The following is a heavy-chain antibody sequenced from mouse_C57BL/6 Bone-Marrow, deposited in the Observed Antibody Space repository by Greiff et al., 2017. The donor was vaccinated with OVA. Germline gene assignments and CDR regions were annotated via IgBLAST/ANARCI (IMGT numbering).Heavy chain of an antibody. CDR3: ARKGGYDEGAMDY. D-gene: IGHD2-2*01. CDR1: GYAFSSSW. J-gene: IGHJ4*01. Sequence: VQLQQSGPELVKPGASVKISCKASGYAFSSSWMNWVKQRPGKGLEWIGRIYPGDGDTNYTGKFKGKFTLTGDKSTSTAYMQLSSLTSEDSAVYVWARKGGYDEGAMDYWGQGTSVTVSA. V-gene: IGHV1-82*01. CDR2: IYPGDGDT.